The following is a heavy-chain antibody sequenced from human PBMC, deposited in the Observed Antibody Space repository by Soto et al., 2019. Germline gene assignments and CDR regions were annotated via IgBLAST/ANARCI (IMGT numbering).Heavy chain of an antibody. Sequence: QVQLVQSGAELKKAGSSVKVSCKASGGTFSSTAISWVRQAPGQGLEWMGGIVPVFDTPIHAKTFQDRLTITADVSTSAVYMEVSSLSSDDTALYFCATERGNRPVAGSEAFDIWGQGTLVTVSS. V-gene: IGHV1-69*01. CDR1: GGTFSSTA. CDR3: ATERGNRPVAGSEAFDI. J-gene: IGHJ3*02. D-gene: IGHD6-19*01. CDR2: IVPVFDTP.